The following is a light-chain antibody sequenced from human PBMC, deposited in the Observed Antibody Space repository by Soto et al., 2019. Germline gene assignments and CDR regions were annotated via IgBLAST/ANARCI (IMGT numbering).Light chain of an antibody. CDR1: QSVSNW. CDR2: DAS. V-gene: IGKV1-5*01. J-gene: IGKJ2*01. Sequence: DIQMTQSPSTLSSSVGDRVTITCRASQSVSNWLAWYQQKPGKAPKLLIYDASTLESGVPSRFSGSRSGTEFTLTISSLQPDDFATYYCQQYHTYGTFGQGTKVDIK. CDR3: QQYHTYGT.